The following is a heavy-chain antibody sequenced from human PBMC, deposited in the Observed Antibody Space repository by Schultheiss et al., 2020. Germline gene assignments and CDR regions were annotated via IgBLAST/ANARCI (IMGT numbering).Heavy chain of an antibody. CDR1: GGTFSSYA. J-gene: IGHJ3*02. V-gene: IGHV1-3*01. CDR2: INAGNGNT. Sequence: ASVKVSCKASGGTFSSYAMHWVRQAPGQRLEWMGWINAGNGNTKYSQKFQGRVTMTRNTSISTAYMELSSLRSDDTAVYYCARGVRYFDWLFDDAFDIWGQGTMVTVSS. D-gene: IGHD3-9*01. CDR3: ARGVRYFDWLFDDAFDI.